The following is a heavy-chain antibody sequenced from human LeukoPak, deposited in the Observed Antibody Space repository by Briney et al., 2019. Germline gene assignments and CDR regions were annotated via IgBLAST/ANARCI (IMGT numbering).Heavy chain of an antibody. CDR2: ISAYNGNT. V-gene: IGHV1-18*01. D-gene: IGHD3-9*01. CDR3: ARDRDYDILTGTDAFDI. J-gene: IGHJ3*02. CDR1: GGTFSSYA. Sequence: ASVKVSCKASGGTFSSYAISWVRQAPGQGLEWMGWISAYNGNTNYAQKLQGRVTMTTDTSTSTAYMELRSLRSDDTAVYYCARDRDYDILTGTDAFDIWGQGTMVTVSS.